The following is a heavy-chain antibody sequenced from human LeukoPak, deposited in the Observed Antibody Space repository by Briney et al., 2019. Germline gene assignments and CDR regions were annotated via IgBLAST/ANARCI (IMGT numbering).Heavy chain of an antibody. CDR1: GGSIRSGDCC. J-gene: IGHJ4*02. CDR3: ARGVKWAYNSGWSYYFDY. CDR2: IYYSGNT. D-gene: IGHD6-19*01. Sequence: HPSETLSLTCTVSGGSIRSGDCCWSWIRQPPGKGLEWIGYIYYSGNTYYNPSLKSRVTISVDTSKKQFSLKLSSVTAADTAVYYCARGVKWAYNSGWSYYFDYWGQGILVTVSS. V-gene: IGHV4-30-4*08.